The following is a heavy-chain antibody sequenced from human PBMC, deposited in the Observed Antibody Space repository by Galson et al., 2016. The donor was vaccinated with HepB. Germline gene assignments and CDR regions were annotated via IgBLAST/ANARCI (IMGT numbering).Heavy chain of an antibody. CDR1: GFTLSGYS. J-gene: IGHJ4*02. Sequence: SLRLSCAASGFTLSGYSTNWVRQAPGKGLEWVSSISSSSNYKYQADSLKGRFTISRDNAKNSLYLQMNSLRAEDTAVYYCARLDDYTSSYDQWGRGTLVTVSS. CDR2: ISSSSNYK. CDR3: ARLDDYTSSYDQ. V-gene: IGHV3-21*01. D-gene: IGHD5-24*01.